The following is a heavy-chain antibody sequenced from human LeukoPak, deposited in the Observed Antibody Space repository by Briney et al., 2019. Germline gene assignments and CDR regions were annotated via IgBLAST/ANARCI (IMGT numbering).Heavy chain of an antibody. CDR2: ISGSGGST. V-gene: IGHV3-23*01. D-gene: IGHD2-15*01. J-gene: IGHJ4*02. Sequence: GGSLRLSCAASGFTFSSYAMSWVRQAPGKGLEWVSAISGSGGSTYYADSVKGRFTISRDNSKNTLYLQMNSLRAEDTAVYYCSKHRYCSGGNCYYFDYWGQGTLVTVSS. CDR1: GFTFSSYA. CDR3: SKHRYCSGGNCYYFDY.